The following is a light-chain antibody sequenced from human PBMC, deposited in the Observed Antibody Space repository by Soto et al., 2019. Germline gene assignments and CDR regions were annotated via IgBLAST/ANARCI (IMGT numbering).Light chain of an antibody. V-gene: IGLV1-51*01. CDR2: DND. CDR1: SSNIGNNY. CDR3: GTWDSSLGVGV. Sequence: QSVLTQPPSVSAAPGQKVTISCSGSSSNIGNNYVSWYQQLPGTAPKLLIYDNDKRPSGIPDRFSGSKSGTSATLGITGLQTGDEADYYCGTWDSSLGVGVFGGETKLTVL. J-gene: IGLJ2*01.